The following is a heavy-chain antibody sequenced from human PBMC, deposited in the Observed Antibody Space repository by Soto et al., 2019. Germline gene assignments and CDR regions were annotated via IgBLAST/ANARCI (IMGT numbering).Heavy chain of an antibody. CDR2: IYYSGST. Sequence: SETLSLTCTVSGGSISSGGYYWSWIRQHPGKGLEWIGYIYYSGSTYYNPSLKSRVTISVDTSKNQFSLKLSSVTAADTAVYYCARARGYSGYEIDYWGQGTLVTVSS. CDR1: GGSISSGGYY. CDR3: ARARGYSGYEIDY. D-gene: IGHD5-12*01. J-gene: IGHJ4*02. V-gene: IGHV4-31*03.